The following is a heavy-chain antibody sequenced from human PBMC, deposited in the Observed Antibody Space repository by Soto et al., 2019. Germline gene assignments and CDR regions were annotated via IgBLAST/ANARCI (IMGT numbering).Heavy chain of an antibody. D-gene: IGHD1-26*01. CDR3: SKSRNKGGGYNWFDP. J-gene: IGHJ5*02. CDR2: IYPGDSDT. V-gene: IGHV5-51*01. CDR1: GYSFTNYW. Sequence: RWESLKISCEGSGYSFTNYWIGWVRQMPGKGLEWMGIIYPGDSDTRYSPSFQGQVTISADKSISNAYLQWSSLKASDTAMYYCSKSRNKGGGYNWFDPWGQGTLVTVSS.